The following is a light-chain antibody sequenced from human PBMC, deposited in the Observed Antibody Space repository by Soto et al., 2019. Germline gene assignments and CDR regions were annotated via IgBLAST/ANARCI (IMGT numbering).Light chain of an antibody. CDR3: QQYNNWPPWT. CDR2: ETS. CDR1: QSISSN. V-gene: IGKV3-15*01. J-gene: IGKJ1*01. Sequence: EIVMTQSPATLSVSPGERATLSCRASQSISSNLAWYQHKPGQAPRLLIYETSTRATGIPARFSGSGSGTEFTLTISSLQSEDYAVHYCQQYNNWPPWTFGQRTKVEIK.